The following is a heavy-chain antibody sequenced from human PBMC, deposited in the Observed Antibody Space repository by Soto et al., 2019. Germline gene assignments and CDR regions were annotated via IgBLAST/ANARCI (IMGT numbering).Heavy chain of an antibody. D-gene: IGHD5-18*01. CDR3: AKGDLDTSMAMAFDN. J-gene: IGHJ4*02. Sequence: QVQLVESGGGVVQPGRSLRLSCAASGFTFRSYGLHWVRQAPGKGLEGVAVISHDGSKTYYTGSVEGRFTISRDNFKNTLYLQMDSLRSEDTGMYYCAKGDLDTSMAMAFDNWGQGTLVTVSS. V-gene: IGHV3-30*18. CDR2: ISHDGSKT. CDR1: GFTFRSYG.